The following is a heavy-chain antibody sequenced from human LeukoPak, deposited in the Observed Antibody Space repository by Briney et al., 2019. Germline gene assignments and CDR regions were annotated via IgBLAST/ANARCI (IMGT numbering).Heavy chain of an antibody. CDR2: ISSSSSYI. V-gene: IGHV3-21*01. CDR3: ARDPADSGWYARYNWFDP. D-gene: IGHD6-19*01. J-gene: IGHJ5*02. Sequence: GGSLRLSCAASGFTFSSYSMNWVRQAPGKGLEWVSSISSSSSYIYYADSVKGRFTISRDNAKNSLYLQMNSLRAGDTAVYYCARDPADSGWYARYNWFDPWGQGTLVTVSS. CDR1: GFTFSSYS.